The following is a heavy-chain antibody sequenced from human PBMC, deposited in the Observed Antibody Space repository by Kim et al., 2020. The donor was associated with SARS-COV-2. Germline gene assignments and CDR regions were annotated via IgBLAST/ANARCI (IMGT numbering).Heavy chain of an antibody. CDR3: AKRDYTGSYYYFDY. J-gene: IGHJ4*02. Sequence: EDSVKGRFTISRDNAKNTLYLQMNSLRAEDTAVYYCAKRDYTGSYYYFDYWGQGTLVTVSS. V-gene: IGHV3-74*01. D-gene: IGHD1-26*01.